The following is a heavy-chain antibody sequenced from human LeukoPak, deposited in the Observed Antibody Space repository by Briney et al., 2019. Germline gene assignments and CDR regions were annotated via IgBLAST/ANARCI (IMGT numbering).Heavy chain of an antibody. CDR3: TRGRPREDTWFDP. V-gene: IGHV3-66*02. CDR1: GFTVGVNS. J-gene: IGHJ5*02. Sequence: PGGSLRLSCAASGFTVGVNSLSWVRQAPGKGLEWVSVIESGSSVSYADSVKGRFTISRDNSKNTVFLQMNSLRPEDTSIYYCTRGRPREDTWFDPWGQGTLVTVSS. CDR2: IESGSSV. D-gene: IGHD1-26*01.